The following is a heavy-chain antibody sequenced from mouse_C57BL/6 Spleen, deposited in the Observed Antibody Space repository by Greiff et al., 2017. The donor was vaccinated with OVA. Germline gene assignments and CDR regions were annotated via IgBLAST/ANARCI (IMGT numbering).Heavy chain of an antibody. D-gene: IGHD1-1*01. CDR2: IYPGDGDT. CDR1: GYAFSSSW. Sequence: VQLQESGPELVKPGASVKISCKASGYAFSSSWMNWVKQRPGKGLEWIGRIYPGDGDTNYNGKFKGKATLTADKSSSTAYMQLSSLTSEDSAVYFCARGLYGSSYYFDYWGQGTTLTVSS. CDR3: ARGLYGSSYYFDY. J-gene: IGHJ2*01. V-gene: IGHV1-82*01.